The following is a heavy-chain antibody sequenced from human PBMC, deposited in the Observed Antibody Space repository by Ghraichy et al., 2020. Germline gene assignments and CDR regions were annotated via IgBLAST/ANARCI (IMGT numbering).Heavy chain of an antibody. V-gene: IGHV1-8*01. CDR1: GYTFTSHD. CDR3: VRAVVPTNWFDP. J-gene: IGHJ5*02. D-gene: IGHD1-1*01. CDR2: INPNSGNT. Sequence: ASVKVSCKASGYTFTSHDIHWVRQATGQGLEWVGWINPNSGNTGYAQNFQGRVTMTRDNSISTAYMELTSLTSEDTAVYYCVRAVVPTNWFDPWGQGTLVTVSS.